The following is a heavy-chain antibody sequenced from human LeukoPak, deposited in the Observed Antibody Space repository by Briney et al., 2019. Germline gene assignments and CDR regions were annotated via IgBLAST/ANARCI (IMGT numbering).Heavy chain of an antibody. CDR1: GGSISSYY. V-gene: IGHV4-59*01. J-gene: IGHJ4*02. Sequence: SETLYLTCTVSGGSISSYYWSWIRQPPGKGLEWIGYIYYSGRTNYNPSLKSRVTISVDTSKNQFSLKLSSVTAADTAVYYCARDLGIAAAGFDYWGQGTLVTVSS. D-gene: IGHD6-13*01. CDR2: IYYSGRT. CDR3: ARDLGIAAAGFDY.